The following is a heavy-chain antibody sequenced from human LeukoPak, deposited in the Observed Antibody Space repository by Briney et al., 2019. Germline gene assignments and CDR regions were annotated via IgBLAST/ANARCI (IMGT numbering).Heavy chain of an antibody. CDR3: AKVSGYSSGWGDY. Sequence: PGGSLRLSCAASGFTFSSYAMSWVRQAPGKGLEWVSAISGSGGSTYYADSVKGRFTISRDNSKNTLHLQMNSLRAEDTAVYYCAKVSGYSSGWGDYWGQGTLVTVSS. CDR1: GFTFSSYA. D-gene: IGHD6-25*01. CDR2: ISGSGGST. V-gene: IGHV3-23*01. J-gene: IGHJ4*02.